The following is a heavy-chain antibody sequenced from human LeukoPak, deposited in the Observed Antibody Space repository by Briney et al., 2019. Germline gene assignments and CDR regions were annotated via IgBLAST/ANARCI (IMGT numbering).Heavy chain of an antibody. J-gene: IGHJ4*02. V-gene: IGHV4-59*01. CDR3: ARGRYSGSPIDY. Sequence: SETLSLTCTVSGGSISSYYWSWIRQPPGKGLEWIGYIYYSGSTNYNPSLKSRVTISVDTSKNQFSLKLSSVTAAVTAVYYCARGRYSGSPIDYWGQGTLVTVSS. CDR1: GGSISSYY. D-gene: IGHD1-26*01. CDR2: IYYSGST.